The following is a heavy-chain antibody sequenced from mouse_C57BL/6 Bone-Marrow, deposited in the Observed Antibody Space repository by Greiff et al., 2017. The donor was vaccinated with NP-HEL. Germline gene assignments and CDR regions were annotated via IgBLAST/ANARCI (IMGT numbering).Heavy chain of an antibody. CDR2: IYPRSGNT. CDR3: ARDGREGNSMDY. J-gene: IGHJ4*01. Sequence: QVHVKQSGAELARPGASVKLSCKASGYTFTSYGISWVKQRTGQGLERIGEIYPRSGNTYYNEKFKGKATLTADKSSSTAYMELRSLTSEDSAVYFCARDGREGNSMDYWGQGTSVTVSS. V-gene: IGHV1-81*01. CDR1: GYTFTSYG.